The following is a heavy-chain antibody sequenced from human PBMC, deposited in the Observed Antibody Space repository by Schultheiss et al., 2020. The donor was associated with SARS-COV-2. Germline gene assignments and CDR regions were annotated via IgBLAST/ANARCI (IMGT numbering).Heavy chain of an antibody. CDR1: GFSLNTYGVG. D-gene: IGHD2-15*01. V-gene: IGHV2-5*01. J-gene: IGHJ5*02. CDR3: AHSDSLGYCSGSDCFLKRFDP. CDR2: IYWNYDK. Sequence: SGPTLVKPTQTLTLTCTFSGFSLNTYGVGVGWIRQSPGKALEWLAVIYWNYDKRYSPSLQSRVTITKDTSKNQVVLTMANMDPVDTATYYCAHSDSLGYCSGSDCFLKRFDPWGQGTLVTVSS.